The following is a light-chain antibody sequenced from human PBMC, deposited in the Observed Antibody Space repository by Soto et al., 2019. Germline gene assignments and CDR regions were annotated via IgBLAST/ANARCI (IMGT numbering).Light chain of an antibody. CDR3: QQSDSLPIT. CDR2: DAS. Sequence: DIQMTQSPSSLSASVGDRVTITCRASQDISNYLNWYQQRPGKAPKLLIYDASKLERGVPSRFSGTRSGTHFTFAITSLQPEDVATYYCQQSDSLPITFGQGTRLEI. V-gene: IGKV1-33*01. CDR1: QDISNY. J-gene: IGKJ5*01.